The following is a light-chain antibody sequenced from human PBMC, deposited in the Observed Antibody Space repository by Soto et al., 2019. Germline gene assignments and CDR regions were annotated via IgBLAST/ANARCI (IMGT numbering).Light chain of an antibody. V-gene: IGKV1-39*01. J-gene: IGKJ2*01. CDR2: TTS. Sequence: IQMAQSPSSRSASVGDRVTITCLASQSIRNDLNWYQQRPGKAPKLLMYTTSNLERGVPSRFSGSGSGTDFTLTINNLQPEDFVTYFSQQGFIRPPPFG. CDR1: QSIRND. CDR3: QQGFIRPPP.